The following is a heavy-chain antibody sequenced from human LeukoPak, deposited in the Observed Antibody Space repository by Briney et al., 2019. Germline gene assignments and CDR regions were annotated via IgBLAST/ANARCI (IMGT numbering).Heavy chain of an antibody. CDR1: GFTVSSNY. V-gene: IGHV3-66*02. CDR2: IYSGGST. Sequence: PGGSLRLSCAASGFTVSSNYMSWVRQAPGKGLAWVSVIYSGGSTYYADSVKGRFTISRDNSKNTLYLQMNSLRAEDTAVYYCYYYGSGSYSRYYFDYWGQGTLVTVSS. CDR3: YYYGSGSYSRYYFDY. J-gene: IGHJ4*02. D-gene: IGHD3-10*01.